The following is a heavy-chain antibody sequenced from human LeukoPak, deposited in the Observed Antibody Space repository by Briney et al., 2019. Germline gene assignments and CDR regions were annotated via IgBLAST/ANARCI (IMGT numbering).Heavy chain of an antibody. CDR1: GYFISSGYY. Sequence: MSSETLSLTCTVSGYFISSGYYWGWIRQPPGKGLQWIGSIHHSGSTYYNPSLKSRVTISINTSKNQFSLKLNSVTAADTAVYYCARASYSYDISGWVPFDYWGQGTLVTVSS. V-gene: IGHV4-38-2*02. CDR2: IHHSGST. CDR3: ARASYSYDISGWVPFDY. D-gene: IGHD3-22*01. J-gene: IGHJ4*02.